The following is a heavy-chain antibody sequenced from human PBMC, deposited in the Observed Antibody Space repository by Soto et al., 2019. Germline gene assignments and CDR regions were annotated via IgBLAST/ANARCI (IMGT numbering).Heavy chain of an antibody. J-gene: IGHJ3*01. Sequence: QVQLIQSEAEVKKPGSSVRFSCTASGGIFGSHGFSWVRQAPGQRLEWVGGFIPIFRTLTYTEKFQARVRIAADESTNKVYLDLSSLTSEDTAVYYCVRDRRIYYSDPHDEVVASDYEVWGQGTMVSVSS. V-gene: IGHV1-69*01. CDR1: GGIFGSHG. CDR3: VRDRRIYYSDPHDEVVASDYEV. CDR2: FIPIFRTL. D-gene: IGHD3-22*01.